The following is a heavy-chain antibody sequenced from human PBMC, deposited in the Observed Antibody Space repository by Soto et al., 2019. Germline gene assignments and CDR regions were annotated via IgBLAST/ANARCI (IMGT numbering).Heavy chain of an antibody. CDR2: IYYSGST. CDR3: ARAPDYGDYSGWFAP. D-gene: IGHD4-17*01. V-gene: IGHV4-59*01. J-gene: IGHJ5*02. Sequence: SETLSLTCTVSGGSISSYFWSWIWQPPGKGLEWIGYIYYSGSTNYNPSLKSRVTISVDTSKNQFSLKLSSVTAADTAVYYCARAPDYGDYSGWFAPWGQGTLVTVSS. CDR1: GGSISSYF.